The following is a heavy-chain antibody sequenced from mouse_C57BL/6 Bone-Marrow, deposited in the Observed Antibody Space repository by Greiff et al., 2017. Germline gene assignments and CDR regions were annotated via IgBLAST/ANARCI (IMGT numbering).Heavy chain of an antibody. D-gene: IGHD1-1*01. CDR2: ISYDGSH. Sequence: EVKLVESGPGLVKPSQSLSLTCSVTGYSITSGYYWNWIRQFPGNKLEWMGYISYDGSHNYNPSLKNRISITRDTSKNQFFLKLNSVTTEDTATYYCARTGYGSSYWYFDVWGTGTTVTVSS. CDR3: ARTGYGSSYWYFDV. CDR1: GYSITSGYY. V-gene: IGHV3-6*01. J-gene: IGHJ1*03.